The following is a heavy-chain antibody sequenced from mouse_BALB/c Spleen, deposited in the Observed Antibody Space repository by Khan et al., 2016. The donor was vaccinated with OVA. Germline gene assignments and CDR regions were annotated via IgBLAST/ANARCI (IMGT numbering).Heavy chain of an antibody. Sequence: QIQLVQSGPELKKPGETVKISCKASGYTFTSYGMSWVKQSPGKALKWMGWINTYTGEPTYADDFKGRFAFSLETSASTASLQINNIKNEDTATYFCARPPYFSYTLDHWGQGTSVTVSS. CDR3: ARPPYFSYTLDH. CDR2: INTYTGEP. V-gene: IGHV9-3-1*01. J-gene: IGHJ4*01. D-gene: IGHD2-10*01. CDR1: GYTFTSYG.